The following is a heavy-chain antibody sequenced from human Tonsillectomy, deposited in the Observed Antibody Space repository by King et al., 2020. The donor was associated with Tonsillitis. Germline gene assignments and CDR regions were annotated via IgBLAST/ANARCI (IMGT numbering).Heavy chain of an antibody. V-gene: IGHV1-18*04. CDR1: GYTFSNYG. Sequence: VQLVQSGAEVKKPGASVKVSCKASGYTFSNYGISWVRQAPGQGLEWMGWIYTYNGETYYAQKFQGRVTMTTDTSTSTAYMELRSLRSDDTAVYYCARVFRSAWYLDYWGQGTLVTVSS. D-gene: IGHD6-13*01. CDR2: IYTYNGET. CDR3: ARVFRSAWYLDY. J-gene: IGHJ4*02.